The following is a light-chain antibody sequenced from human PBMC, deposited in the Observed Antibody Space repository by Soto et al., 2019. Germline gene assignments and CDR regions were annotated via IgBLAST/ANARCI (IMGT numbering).Light chain of an antibody. CDR3: QQYAKAPLT. CDR1: PSVDSNY. Sequence: EIVLTQSPGTLSLSPGERATLSCRASPSVDSNYLAWYQQKPGQAPRLVVYGASSRATGVPDRFSASGSGTDFTLTISRLEPEDFAVYYCQQYAKAPLTFGQGTKVDIK. CDR2: GAS. V-gene: IGKV3-20*01. J-gene: IGKJ1*01.